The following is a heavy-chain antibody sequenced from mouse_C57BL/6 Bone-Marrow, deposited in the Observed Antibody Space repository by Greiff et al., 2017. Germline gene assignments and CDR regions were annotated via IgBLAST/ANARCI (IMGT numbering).Heavy chain of an antibody. J-gene: IGHJ2*01. V-gene: IGHV1-81*01. CDR1: GYTFTSYG. CDR2: IYPRSGNT. Sequence: QVQLQQSGAELARPGASVKLSCKASGYTFTSYGISWVKQRTGQGLEWIGEIYPRSGNTYYNEKFKGKATLTADKSSSTAYMELRSLTSEDSAVYFCARDGITTVVATYFDYWGQGTTLTVSS. CDR3: ARDGITTVVATYFDY. D-gene: IGHD1-1*01.